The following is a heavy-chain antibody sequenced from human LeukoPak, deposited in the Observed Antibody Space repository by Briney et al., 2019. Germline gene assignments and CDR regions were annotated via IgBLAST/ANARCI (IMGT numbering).Heavy chain of an antibody. D-gene: IGHD6-13*01. CDR1: GGSISSYY. CDR2: IYYSGST. J-gene: IGHJ4*02. CDR3: ASFSIAAAAPYFDY. V-gene: IGHV4-59*07. Sequence: SDTLSLTCTVSGGSISSYYWSWIRQPPGKGLEWIGYIYYSGSTNYNPSLKSRVTISVDTSKNQFSLKLSSVTAADTAVYYCASFSIAAAAPYFDYWGQGTLVTVSS.